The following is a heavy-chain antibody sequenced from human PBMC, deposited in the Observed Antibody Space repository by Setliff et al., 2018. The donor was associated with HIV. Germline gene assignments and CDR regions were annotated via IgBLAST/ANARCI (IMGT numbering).Heavy chain of an antibody. CDR3: ARRSPGGGYYMDV. CDR1: GGSISSYY. CDR2: IYTSGST. D-gene: IGHD3-16*01. V-gene: IGHV4-4*09. Sequence: SETLSLTCTVSGGSISSYYWSWIRQPPGKGLEWIGYIYTSGSTNYNPSLKSRATISLDTSKNQFSLNLSSVTAADTAVYYCARRSPGGGYYMDVWGKGTTVTVSS. J-gene: IGHJ6*03.